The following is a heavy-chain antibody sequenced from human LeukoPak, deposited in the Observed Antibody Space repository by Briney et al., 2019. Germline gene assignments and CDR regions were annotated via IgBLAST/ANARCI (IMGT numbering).Heavy chain of an antibody. D-gene: IGHD6-13*01. Sequence: GASVKVSCKASGYTFTSYDINWVRQATGQGLEWMGWMNPNSGNTGYAQKFQGRVTMTRNTSISTAYMELSSLRSEDTAVYYCARIAAAGFAYYYYYYMDVWGKGTTVTISS. J-gene: IGHJ6*03. CDR2: MNPNSGNT. CDR3: ARIAAAGFAYYYYYYMDV. V-gene: IGHV1-8*02. CDR1: GYTFTSYD.